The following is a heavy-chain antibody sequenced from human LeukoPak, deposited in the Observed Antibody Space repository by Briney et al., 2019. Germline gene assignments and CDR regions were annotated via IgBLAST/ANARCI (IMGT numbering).Heavy chain of an antibody. V-gene: IGHV3-74*01. CDR1: GFTFTSYW. CDR3: ARAVRYEVDY. Sequence: GGSLRLSCAASGFTFTSYWMHWVRQAPGKGLMWVSRIDTDGSSTRYADSVEGRFTISRDNAKNSLYLQMNSLRAEDTAVYYCARAVRYEVDYWGQGTLVTVSS. CDR2: IDTDGSST. D-gene: IGHD1-1*01. J-gene: IGHJ4*02.